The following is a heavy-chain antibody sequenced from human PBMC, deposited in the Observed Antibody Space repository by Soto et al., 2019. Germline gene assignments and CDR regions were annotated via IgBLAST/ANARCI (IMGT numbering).Heavy chain of an antibody. V-gene: IGHV3-11*01. CDR3: ASDPFYYASGY. CDR1: GFTFSDHY. CDR2: ISGSGTTI. Sequence: QVHLVESGGGLVKPGGSLRLSCAASGFTFSDHYMTWIRQAPGKGLDWVAKISGSGTTIFYADSVEGRFTVSGDNAKNSVYLQMDSLRAEDTAVYYCASDPFYYASGYWGQGTLVTVSS. J-gene: IGHJ4*02. D-gene: IGHD3-10*01.